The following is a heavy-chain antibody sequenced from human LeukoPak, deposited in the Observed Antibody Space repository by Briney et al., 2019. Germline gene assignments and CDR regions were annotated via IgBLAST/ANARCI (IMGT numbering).Heavy chain of an antibody. V-gene: IGHV1-18*01. CDR2: ISAYNGNT. Sequence: ASVKVSCKASGYTFTSYGITWVRQAPGQGPEWMGWISAYNGNTNYAQKLQGRVTMTTDTSTSTAYMELRSLRSDDTAVYYCARGGGSYPEGDALRYWGQGTLVTVSS. J-gene: IGHJ4*02. D-gene: IGHD1-26*01. CDR1: GYTFTSYG. CDR3: ARGGGSYPEGDALRY.